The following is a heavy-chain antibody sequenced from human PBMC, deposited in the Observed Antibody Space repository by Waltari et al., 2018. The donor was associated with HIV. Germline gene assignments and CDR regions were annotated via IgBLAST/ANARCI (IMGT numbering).Heavy chain of an antibody. CDR1: GFTFSSYW. D-gene: IGHD3-10*01. Sequence: EVQLVESGGGLVQPGGSLRLSCAASGFTFSSYWMSWVRQAPGKGLEWGENIKQGGSAKFSVDSGKGRFTISSDTAKSSLYLQMSRLRAEESAVYYCAGGGVLLWFGDLNWFDPWGQGTLVTVSS. J-gene: IGHJ5*02. CDR3: AGGGVLLWFGDLNWFDP. CDR2: IKQGGSAK. V-gene: IGHV3-7*01.